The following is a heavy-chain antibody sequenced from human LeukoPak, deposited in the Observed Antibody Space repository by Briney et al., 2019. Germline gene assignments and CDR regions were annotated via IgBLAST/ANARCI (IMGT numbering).Heavy chain of an antibody. J-gene: IGHJ5*02. V-gene: IGHV1-2*02. CDR3: ARGGSGSYFSWLDP. CDR2: INPNSGGT. CDR1: GYTFTGYY. Sequence: GASVKVSCKASGYTFTGYYIHWVRQAPGQGLECMGWINPNSGGTNYAQKFQGRVTMTSDTSISTAYMELSRLRSDDTAVYYCARGGSGSYFSWLDPWSQGTLVTVSS. D-gene: IGHD3-10*01.